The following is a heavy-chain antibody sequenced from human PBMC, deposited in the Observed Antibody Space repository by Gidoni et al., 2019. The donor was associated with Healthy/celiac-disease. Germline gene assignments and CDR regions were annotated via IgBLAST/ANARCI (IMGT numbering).Heavy chain of an antibody. Sequence: EVQLLESGGGLVQPGGSLRLSCAASGFTFSSSAMSWVPQVPGKGLEWVSAISGSCGSTYYADSVKGRFTISRDNSKNTLYLQMNSLRAEDTAVYYCAKARGSLTGYRYYYYGMDVWGQGTTVTVSS. V-gene: IGHV3-23*01. D-gene: IGHD3-9*01. J-gene: IGHJ6*02. CDR3: AKARGSLTGYRYYYYGMDV. CDR2: ISGSCGST. CDR1: GFTFSSSA.